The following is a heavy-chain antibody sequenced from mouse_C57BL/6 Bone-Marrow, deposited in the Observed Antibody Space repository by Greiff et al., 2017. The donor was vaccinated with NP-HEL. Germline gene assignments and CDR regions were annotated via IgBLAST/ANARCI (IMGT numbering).Heavy chain of an antibody. J-gene: IGHJ1*03. D-gene: IGHD1-1*01. Sequence: VKLVESGPGLVQPSQSLSITCTVSGFSLTSYGVHWVRQSPGKGLEWLGVIWRGGSTDYNAAFMSRLSITKDNSKSQVFFKMNSLQADDTAIYYCANHYYGSSYEGYFDVWGTGTTVTVSS. CDR3: ANHYYGSSYEGYFDV. CDR1: GFSLTSYG. CDR2: IWRGGST. V-gene: IGHV2-5*01.